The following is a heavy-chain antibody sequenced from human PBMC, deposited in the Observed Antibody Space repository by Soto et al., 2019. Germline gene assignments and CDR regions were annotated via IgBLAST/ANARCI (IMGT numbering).Heavy chain of an antibody. J-gene: IGHJ4*02. CDR1: GGSIISYY. D-gene: IGHD3-22*01. V-gene: IGHV4-59*01. Sequence: SETLSLTCTVSGGSIISYYWSWIRQPPGKGLEWIGYIYYSGSTIYNPSLKSRVTISVDTSKNQFSLKLSSVTAADTAVYYCARESGYTMNLDYWGQGTLVTVSS. CDR2: IYYSGST. CDR3: ARESGYTMNLDY.